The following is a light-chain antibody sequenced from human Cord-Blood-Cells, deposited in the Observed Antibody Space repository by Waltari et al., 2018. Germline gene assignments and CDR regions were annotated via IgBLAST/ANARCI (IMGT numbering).Light chain of an antibody. CDR3: CSYAGSYV. J-gene: IGLJ1*01. CDR1: SSDVGSYNL. Sequence: QSALTQPASVSGSPGQSLTISCPGTSSDVGSYNLVSWYQQHPGKAPKLMIYEGSKRPSGVSNRFSGSKSGNTASLTISGLQAEDEADYYCCSYAGSYVFGTGTKVTVL. V-gene: IGLV2-23*01. CDR2: EGS.